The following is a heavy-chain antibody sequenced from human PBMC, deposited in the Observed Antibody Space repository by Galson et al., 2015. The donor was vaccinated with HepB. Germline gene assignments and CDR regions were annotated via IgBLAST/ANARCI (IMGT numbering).Heavy chain of an antibody. D-gene: IGHD3-22*01. CDR2: IWYDGSNK. CDR3: AGDNYEGDAFDI. J-gene: IGHJ3*02. V-gene: IGHV3-33*08. Sequence: SLRLSCAASGFAFSSYGMHWVRQAPGKGLEWVAVIWYDGSNKYYADSVKGRFTISRDNSKNTLYLQMNSLRAEDTAVYYCAGDNYEGDAFDIWGQGTMVTVSS. CDR1: GFAFSSYG.